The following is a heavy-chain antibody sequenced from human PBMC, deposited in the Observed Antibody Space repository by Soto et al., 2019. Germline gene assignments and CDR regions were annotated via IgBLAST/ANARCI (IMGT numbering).Heavy chain of an antibody. CDR1: GFTFSTYA. J-gene: IGHJ4*02. CDR2: ISFDESIK. D-gene: IGHD3-22*01. Sequence: QVQLVESGGGVVQPGRSLRLSCAASGFTFSTYAMHWVRQAPGKGLEWVTFISFDESIKYYADSVKGRFSISRDVSKNTLYLHMSSLRAEDTAFYYCVREQNTSYSGSSSLTFYFDYWGQGTLVTVSS. CDR3: VREQNTSYSGSSSLTFYFDY. V-gene: IGHV3-30-3*01.